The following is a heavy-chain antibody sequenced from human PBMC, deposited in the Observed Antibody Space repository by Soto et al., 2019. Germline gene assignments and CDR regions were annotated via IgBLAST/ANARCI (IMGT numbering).Heavy chain of an antibody. V-gene: IGHV3-48*02. Sequence: EVQLVESGGGLVQPGGSLRLSCAASGFTFSSYSMNWVRQAPGKGLEWVSYISSSSSTIYYADSVKGRFTISRDNAKNSLYLQMNSLSDEDTAVYYCARVMVFGVVTYDYWGQGTLVTVSS. CDR2: ISSSSSTI. J-gene: IGHJ4*02. CDR1: GFTFSSYS. CDR3: ARVMVFGVVTYDY. D-gene: IGHD3-3*01.